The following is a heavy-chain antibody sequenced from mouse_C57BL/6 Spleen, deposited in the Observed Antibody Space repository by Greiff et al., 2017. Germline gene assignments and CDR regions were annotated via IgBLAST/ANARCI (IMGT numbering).Heavy chain of an antibody. CDR2: IYPGDGDT. CDR3: SREEGYYGSSPDY. CDR1: GYAFSSSW. D-gene: IGHD1-1*01. V-gene: IGHV1-82*01. Sequence: QVQLKESGPELVKPGASVKISCKASGYAFSSSWMNWVKQRPGKGLEWIGRIYPGDGDTNYNGKFKGKATLTADKSSSTAYMQLSSLTSEASAVYFCSREEGYYGSSPDYWGQGTTLTVSS. J-gene: IGHJ2*01.